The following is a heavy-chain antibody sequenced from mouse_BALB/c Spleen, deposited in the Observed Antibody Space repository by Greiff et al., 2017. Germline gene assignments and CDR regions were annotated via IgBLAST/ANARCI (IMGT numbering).Heavy chain of an antibody. V-gene: IGHV7-3*02. J-gene: IGHJ4*01. CDR3: ARGPPNYYGSSYYAMDY. CDR1: GFTFPDYY. Sequence: EVQRVESGGGLVQPGGSLRLSCATSGFTFPDYYMSWVRQPPGKALEWLGFIRNKANGYTTEHSASVKGRFTISRDNSQSILYLQMNTLRAEDSATYYCARGPPNYYGSSYYAMDYWGQGTSVTVSS. CDR2: IRNKANGYTT. D-gene: IGHD1-1*01.